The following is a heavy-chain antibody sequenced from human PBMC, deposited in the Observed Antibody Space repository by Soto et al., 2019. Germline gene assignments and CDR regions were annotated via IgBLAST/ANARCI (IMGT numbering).Heavy chain of an antibody. Sequence: SETLSLTCTVSGGSISSYYWSWIRQPPGKGLEWIGYIYYSGSTNYNPSLKSRVTISVDTSKNQFSLKLSSVTAADTAVYYCARDIQQLPHNWFDPWGQGTLVTVSS. D-gene: IGHD6-13*01. V-gene: IGHV4-59*01. CDR1: GGSISSYY. CDR3: ARDIQQLPHNWFDP. J-gene: IGHJ5*02. CDR2: IYYSGST.